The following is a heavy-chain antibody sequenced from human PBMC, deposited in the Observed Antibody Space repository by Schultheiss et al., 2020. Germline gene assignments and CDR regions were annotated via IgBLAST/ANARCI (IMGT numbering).Heavy chain of an antibody. D-gene: IGHD2-2*01. CDR1: GGSISSYY. CDR2: IYYSGST. Sequence: SETLSLTCTVSGGSISSYYWSWIRQPPGKGLEWIGYIYYSGSTNYNPSLKSRVTISVDTSKNQFSLKLSSVTAADTAVYYCANIVVPAAIYYGMDVWGQGTTVTVSS. J-gene: IGHJ6*02. CDR3: ANIVVPAAIYYGMDV. V-gene: IGHV4-59*08.